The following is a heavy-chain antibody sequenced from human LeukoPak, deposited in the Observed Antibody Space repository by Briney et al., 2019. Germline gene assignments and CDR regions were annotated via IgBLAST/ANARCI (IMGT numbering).Heavy chain of an antibody. V-gene: IGHV3-74*01. CDR2: INSDGSST. D-gene: IGHD5-12*01. J-gene: IGHJ6*02. CDR1: GFTFSSYA. CDR3: ARGATALPTIIYYYYGMDV. Sequence: GGSLRLSCAASGFTFSSYAMSWVRQAPGKGLVWVSRINSDGSSTSYADSVKGRFTISRDNAKNTLYLQMNSLRAEDTAVYYCARGATALPTIIYYYYGMDVWGQGTTVTVSS.